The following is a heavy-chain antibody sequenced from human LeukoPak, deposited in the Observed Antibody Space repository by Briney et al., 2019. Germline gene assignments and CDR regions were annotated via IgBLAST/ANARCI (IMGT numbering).Heavy chain of an antibody. CDR2: IIPIFGTA. CDR3: ARVETAMKVFDY. D-gene: IGHD5-18*01. J-gene: IGHJ4*02. V-gene: IGHV1-69*05. Sequence: SVKVSCKASGGTFSSYAISWVRQAPGQGLGWMGGIIPIFGTANYAQKVQGRVTITTDESTSTAYMELSSLRSEDKAVYYCARVETAMKVFDYWGQGTLVTVSS. CDR1: GGTFSSYA.